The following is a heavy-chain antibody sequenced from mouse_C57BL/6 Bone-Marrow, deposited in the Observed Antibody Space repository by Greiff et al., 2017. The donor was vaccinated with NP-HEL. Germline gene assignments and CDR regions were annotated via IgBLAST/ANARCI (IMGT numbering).Heavy chain of an antibody. D-gene: IGHD1-1*02. CDR1: TYA. Sequence: EVKLVESGGGLVQPKGSLKLNTYAMHWVRQAPGKGLEWVARIRSKSSNYATYYADSVKDRFTISRDDSQSMLYLQMNNLKTEDTAMYYCVKGGLFAYWGQGTLVTVSA. V-gene: IGHV10-3*01. J-gene: IGHJ3*01. CDR3: VKGGLFAY. CDR2: IRSKSSNYAT.